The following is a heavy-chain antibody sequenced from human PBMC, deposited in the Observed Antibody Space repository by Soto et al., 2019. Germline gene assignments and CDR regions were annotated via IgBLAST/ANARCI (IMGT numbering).Heavy chain of an antibody. CDR2: IYHSGST. V-gene: IGHV4-30-2*01. CDR3: ARDHPHSYGVYYFDY. CDR1: GGSISSGGYS. D-gene: IGHD5-18*01. Sequence: SETLSLTCAVSGGSISSGGYSWSWIRQPPGKGLEWIGYIYHSGSTYYNPSLKSRVTISVDRSKNQFSLKVNSVTAADTAVYYCARDHPHSYGVYYFDYWGQGTPVTV. J-gene: IGHJ4*02.